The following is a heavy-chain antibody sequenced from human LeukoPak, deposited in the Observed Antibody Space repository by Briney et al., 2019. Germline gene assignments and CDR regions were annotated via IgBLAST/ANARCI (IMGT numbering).Heavy chain of an antibody. CDR3: ARNMAYSAFDY. J-gene: IGHJ4*02. CDR2: INPDGTEK. Sequence: PGGSLRLSCAASGLTFSTSWMAWIRQAPGKGLEHVATINPDGTEKYYLESVTGRFTISRDNFKNSLFLQMNSLRVDDTAVFYCARNMAYSAFDYWGQGALVTVSS. V-gene: IGHV3-7*01. D-gene: IGHD5-12*01. CDR1: GLTFSTSW.